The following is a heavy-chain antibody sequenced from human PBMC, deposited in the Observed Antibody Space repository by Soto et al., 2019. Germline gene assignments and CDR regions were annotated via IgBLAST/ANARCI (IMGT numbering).Heavy chain of an antibody. CDR2: ISAHNGTT. V-gene: IGHV1-18*01. D-gene: IGHD1-1*01. CDR1: GYAFTTYG. CDR3: ARGRYGDY. Sequence: QVHLVQSGAEVKKPGASVKVSCKGSGYAFTTYGITWGRQAPGQGLEWMGWISAHNGTTNYAQKLQGRVTVTRDTSTSTAYMELRSLRSDDTAVYYCARGRYGDYWGQGALVTVSS. J-gene: IGHJ4*02.